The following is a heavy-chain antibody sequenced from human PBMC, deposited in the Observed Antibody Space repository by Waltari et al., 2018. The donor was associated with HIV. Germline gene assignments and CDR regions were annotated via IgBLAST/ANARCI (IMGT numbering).Heavy chain of an antibody. CDR1: GFPFDNYA. CDR2: ISATGGRK. CDR3: AKAREEASTMTARFDS. D-gene: IGHD2-21*02. V-gene: IGHV3-23*01. J-gene: IGHJ4*02. Sequence: EVHLLESGGGLVHPRGSLRLSCATSGFPFDNYALAWVSQAPGRGLEWVSTISATGGRKVYAVCVKGRLTISRDNAKTTLFLHMNSLRGDDTAVYFCAKAREEASTMTARFDSWGQGSLVTVSA.